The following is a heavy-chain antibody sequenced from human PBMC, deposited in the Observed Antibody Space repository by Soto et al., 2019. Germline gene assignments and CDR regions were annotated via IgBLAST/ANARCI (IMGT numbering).Heavy chain of an antibody. V-gene: IGHV4-39*01. CDR1: GASINSNVHY. CDR3: ARHPFGGYAFDS. Sequence: PSETLSLTCTVSGASINSNVHYWGWVRQSPGKGLEWIASVFYTGSSYHNPSLESRVSISVDTSDNQFSLKVTSVTAADTGIYYCARHPFGGYAFDSWGQGTLVTVSS. CDR2: VFYTGSS. D-gene: IGHD3-16*01. J-gene: IGHJ4*02.